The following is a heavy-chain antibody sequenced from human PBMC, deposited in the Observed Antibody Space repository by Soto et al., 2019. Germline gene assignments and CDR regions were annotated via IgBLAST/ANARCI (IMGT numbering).Heavy chain of an antibody. D-gene: IGHD2-15*01. CDR2: ILPIFGTA. Sequence: QVQLVQSGGEVKKPGSSVKDSCKASGGTFSSYAISWMRQAPGQRLEWMGGILPIFGTANYAQKFQGRVTITADESTSTAYMELSSLRSEDTAVYYCARESRYCSGGSCYFLPGIDYWGQGTLVTVSS. J-gene: IGHJ4*02. V-gene: IGHV1-69*12. CDR3: ARESRYCSGGSCYFLPGIDY. CDR1: GGTFSSYA.